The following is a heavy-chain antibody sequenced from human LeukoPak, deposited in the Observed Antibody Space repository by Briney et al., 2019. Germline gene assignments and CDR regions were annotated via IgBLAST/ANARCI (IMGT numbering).Heavy chain of an antibody. CDR1: GFSFSKYW. D-gene: IGHD6-13*01. V-gene: IGHV3-74*01. CDR2: IKSDGSST. CDR3: ARDGRVAAPGTALDY. Sequence: GGSLRLSCAASGFSFSKYWMHWVRQAPGKGLVWVSRIKSDGSSTNYADSVKGRFTISRHNAKNTLYLQMNSLRAEDTAVYYCARDGRVAAPGTALDYWGQGTLVTVSS. J-gene: IGHJ4*02.